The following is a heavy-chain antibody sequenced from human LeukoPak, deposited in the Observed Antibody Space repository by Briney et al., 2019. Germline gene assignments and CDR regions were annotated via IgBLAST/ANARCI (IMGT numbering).Heavy chain of an antibody. D-gene: IGHD4-23*01. V-gene: IGHV3-53*01. J-gene: IGHJ6*02. CDR1: GFTVSSNY. Sequence: PGGSLRLSCAASGFTVSSNYMSWVRQAPGKGLEWVSVIYSGGSTYYADSVKGRFTISRDNSKNTLYLQMNSLRAEDTAVYYCAGVYGGNSSYYYYGMDVWGQGTTVTVSS. CDR3: AGVYGGNSSYYYYGMDV. CDR2: IYSGGST.